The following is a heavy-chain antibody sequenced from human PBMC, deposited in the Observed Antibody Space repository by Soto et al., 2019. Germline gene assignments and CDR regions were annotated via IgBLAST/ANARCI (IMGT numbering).Heavy chain of an antibody. V-gene: IGHV4-39*07. D-gene: IGHD6-6*01. Sequence: SETLSLTCTVSGGFISGRTYYWGWIRQPPGKGLDWIASIYYSGTTYYNPSLKSRVTISADMSKNQFSLKLSSVAAADTAVYYCARGGYSSSDVFMDVWGQGTTVTVSS. CDR1: GGFISGRTYY. CDR3: ARGGYSSSDVFMDV. CDR2: IYYSGTT. J-gene: IGHJ6*02.